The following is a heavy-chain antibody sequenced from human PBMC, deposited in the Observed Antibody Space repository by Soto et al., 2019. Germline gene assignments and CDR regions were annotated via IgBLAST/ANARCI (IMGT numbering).Heavy chain of an antibody. V-gene: IGHV1-8*01. D-gene: IGHD3-10*01. CDR3: ARFGGFGELLSGPTDY. CDR1: GYTFTSYD. CDR2: MNPNSGNT. J-gene: IGHJ4*02. Sequence: ASVKVSCKASGYTFTSYDINWVRQATGQGLEWMGWMNPNSGNTGYAQKFQGRVTMTRNTSISTAYMELSSLRSEDTAVYYCARFGGFGELLSGPTDYWGQGTLVTVSS.